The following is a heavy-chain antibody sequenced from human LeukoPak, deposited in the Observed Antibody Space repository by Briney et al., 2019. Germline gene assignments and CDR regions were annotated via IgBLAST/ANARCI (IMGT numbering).Heavy chain of an antibody. J-gene: IGHJ4*02. D-gene: IGHD6-19*01. CDR2: FDSENNKM. Sequence: ASVKVSCKISAYSLSDLSIHWVREAPGEGLEWMGGFDSENNKMVYSQKFQGRVTMTEDTSATSLRSEDTAVYFCATDRVYRSSGRSWGFFDYWGQGTLVIVSS. V-gene: IGHV1-24*01. CDR3: ATDRVYRSSGRSWGFFDY. CDR1: AYSLSDLS.